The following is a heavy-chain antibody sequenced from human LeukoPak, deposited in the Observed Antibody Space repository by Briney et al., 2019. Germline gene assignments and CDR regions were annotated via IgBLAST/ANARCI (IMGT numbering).Heavy chain of an antibody. CDR2: INQGGSEK. V-gene: IGHV3-7*03. J-gene: IGHJ4*02. CDR1: GFTFSSYW. D-gene: IGHD3-22*01. CDR3: ATPLDYYDSSGYHQGGD. Sequence: GGSLRLSCAASGFTFSSYWITWVRQAPGKGLEWVANINQGGSEKCYVDSVKGRFTIFRDNAKNSLYLQMNSLRAEDTAVYYCATPLDYYDSSGYHQGGDWGQGTLVTVSS.